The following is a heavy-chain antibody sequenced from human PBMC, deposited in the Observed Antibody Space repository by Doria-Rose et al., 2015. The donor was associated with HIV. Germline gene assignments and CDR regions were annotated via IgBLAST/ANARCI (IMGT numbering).Heavy chain of an antibody. Sequence: QLQESGGGLVQPGRSLRLSCVGSGFSFESYAMHWVRLAPGKGLEWVAGISWDSGAKVNADSVECRFTISRDNAKMSVYREMRSLRPEDTAFYYCAKAPIIGPKYYFYMDVWGKGTSVTVSS. CDR1: GFSFESYA. CDR3: AKAPIIGPKYYFYMDV. J-gene: IGHJ6*03. V-gene: IGHV3-9*01. D-gene: IGHD3-3*01. CDR2: ISWDSGAK.